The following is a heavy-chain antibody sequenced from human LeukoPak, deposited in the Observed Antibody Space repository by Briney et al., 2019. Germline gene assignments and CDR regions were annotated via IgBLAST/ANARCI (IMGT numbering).Heavy chain of an antibody. CDR1: AFSISDYY. V-gene: IGHV3-11*01. CDR3: ARQGNTVSGRMSYFYGMDV. Sequence: PWGSLRLTCAASAFSISDYYMSWIRQAPGKGLEWVSYISTSGSTKYYPYSLTGPFPISRDKAKNTLYLQMNRRRADDTAVDFCARQGNTVSGRMSYFYGMDVWGQGTTVTVSS. D-gene: IGHD2/OR15-2a*01. J-gene: IGHJ6*02. CDR2: ISTSGSTK.